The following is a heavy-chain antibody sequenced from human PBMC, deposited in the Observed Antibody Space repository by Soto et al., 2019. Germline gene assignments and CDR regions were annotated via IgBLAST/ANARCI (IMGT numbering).Heavy chain of an antibody. D-gene: IGHD3-16*02. J-gene: IGHJ3*02. CDR3: ASSFSVITFGGVIVKGAFDI. CDR2: IYYTGGT. V-gene: IGHV4-31*03. Sequence: QVQLQESGPGLVEPSQTLSLTCTVSGGSISSGGYYWSWIRQPPGKGLEWIGYIYYTGGTYYNPSLKSRVTISVDTSKNQFSLKLSSVTAADTAVYYCASSFSVITFGGVIVKGAFDIWGQGTMVTVSS. CDR1: GGSISSGGYY.